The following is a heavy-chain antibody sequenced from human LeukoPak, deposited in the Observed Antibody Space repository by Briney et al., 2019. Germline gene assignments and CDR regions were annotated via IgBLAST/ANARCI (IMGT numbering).Heavy chain of an antibody. Sequence: GGSLRLSCAASGFTFSNYWMIWVRQAPGKGLEWVANIKQDGSEKYYVDSVKGRFTISRDNAKNSLYLQMNSLRAEDTAVYYCARGSPYYYYMDVWGKGTTVTVSS. CDR2: IKQDGSEK. CDR1: GFTFSNYW. J-gene: IGHJ6*03. V-gene: IGHV3-7*01. CDR3: ARGSPYYYYMDV.